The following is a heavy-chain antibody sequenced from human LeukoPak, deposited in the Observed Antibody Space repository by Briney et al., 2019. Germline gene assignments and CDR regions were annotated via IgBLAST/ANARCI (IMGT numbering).Heavy chain of an antibody. D-gene: IGHD3-3*01. CDR1: ESSIRSYY. CDR3: ARHTGAHRLSYFDY. Sequence: SETLSLTCSVSESSIRSYYWTRIRQPAGKGLEWIGRIYTSGSTKYNPSLKSRVTMSVDTFKNQFSLKLSSVTAAVLFVSGIARHTGAHRLSYFDYWGQGTLVTVSS. J-gene: IGHJ4*02. V-gene: IGHV4-4*07. CDR2: IYTSGST.